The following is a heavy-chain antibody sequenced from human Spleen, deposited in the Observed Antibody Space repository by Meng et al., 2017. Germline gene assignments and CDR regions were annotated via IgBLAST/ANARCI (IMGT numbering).Heavy chain of an antibody. CDR3: ARDEDISAAGKLFGDY. J-gene: IGHJ4*01. D-gene: IGHD6-13*01. V-gene: IGHV1-2*06. CDR1: GYTFPDYW. CDR2: INPKSGDT. Sequence: SVKVSCKASGYTFPDYWLHWVRRAPGQGLEWMGRINPKSGDTHYAQRFQGRVTMTGDTSISTAYMELSGLRSDDTAMYYCARDEDISAAGKLFGDYWGHGTLVTVSS.